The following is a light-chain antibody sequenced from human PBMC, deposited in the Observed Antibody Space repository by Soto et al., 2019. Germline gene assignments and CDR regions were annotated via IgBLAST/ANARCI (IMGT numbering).Light chain of an antibody. CDR2: GAS. Sequence: EIVLTQSPGTLSLSPGERATLSCRASQSVSSFYLAWYQQKPGQAPRLLIYGASSRATGIPDRFSGSGSGTDFTLNISRLESEDFAVYYCQQYGSPPWTFGQGTKVEIK. V-gene: IGKV3-20*01. CDR3: QQYGSPPWT. J-gene: IGKJ1*01. CDR1: QSVSSFY.